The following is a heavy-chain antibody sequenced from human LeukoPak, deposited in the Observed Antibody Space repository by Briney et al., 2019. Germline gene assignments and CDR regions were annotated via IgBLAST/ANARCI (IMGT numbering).Heavy chain of an antibody. V-gene: IGHV4-30-2*01. D-gene: IGHD3-10*01. CDR2: IFHTGST. J-gene: IGHJ5*02. CDR1: GDSISSGAYS. Sequence: SETLSLTCVVSGDSISSGAYSWSWIRQPPGKGLEWIGYIFHTGSTFYNPSLKSRVTISVDNSKNQFSLRLTSVTAADTAVYYCAREFWFTNAPGSWLDPWGQGTLVTVSS. CDR3: AREFWFTNAPGSWLDP.